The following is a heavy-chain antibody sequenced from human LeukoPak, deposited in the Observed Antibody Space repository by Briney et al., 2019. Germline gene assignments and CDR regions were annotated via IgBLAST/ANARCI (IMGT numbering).Heavy chain of an antibody. V-gene: IGHV1-58*02. D-gene: IGHD4-11*01. CDR3: AAVSLMTTVTPSDY. CDR1: GFTFTSSA. CDR2: IVVGSGNT. J-gene: IGHJ4*02. Sequence: GASVKVSCKASGFTFTSSAMQWVRQARGQRLEWIGWIVVGSGNTNYAQKFQERVTITRDMSTSTAYMELSSLRSEDTAVYYCAAVSLMTTVTPSDYWGQGTLVTVSS.